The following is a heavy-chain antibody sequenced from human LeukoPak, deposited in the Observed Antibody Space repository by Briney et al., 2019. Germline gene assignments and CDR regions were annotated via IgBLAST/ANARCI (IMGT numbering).Heavy chain of an antibody. D-gene: IGHD6-13*01. J-gene: IGHJ4*02. CDR2: IYYSGST. V-gene: IGHV4-31*03. Sequence: SETLSLTCTVSGGSISSGGYYWSWIPQRPGKGLEWIGYIYYSGSTYYNPSLKSRVTISLDTSKNQFSLKLSSVTAADTAVYYCARGVIAAAEADYWGQGTLVTVSS. CDR3: ARGVIAAAEADY. CDR1: GGSISSGGYY.